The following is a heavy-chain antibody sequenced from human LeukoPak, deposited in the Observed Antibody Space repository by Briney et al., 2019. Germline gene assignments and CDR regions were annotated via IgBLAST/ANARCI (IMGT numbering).Heavy chain of an antibody. V-gene: IGHV4-34*01. J-gene: IGHJ6*02. CDR2: INHSGST. CDR3: ARGWGLRPWYYYGMDV. Sequence: SETLSLTCAVYGGSFSGYHWSWIRQPPGKGLEWIGEINHSGSTNYNPSLKSRVTISVDTSKNQFSLKLSSVTAADTAVYYCARGWGLRPWYYYGMDVWGQGTTVTVSS. CDR1: GGSFSGYH. D-gene: IGHD4-17*01.